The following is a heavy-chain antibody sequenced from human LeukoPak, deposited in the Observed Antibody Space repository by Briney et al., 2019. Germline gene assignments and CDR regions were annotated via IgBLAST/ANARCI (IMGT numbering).Heavy chain of an antibody. V-gene: IGHV1-8*02. Sequence: ASVKVSCKASGYTFTSYAMNWVRQAPGQGLEWMGWMNPNSGNTGYAQKFQGRVTMTRNTSISIAYMELSSLRSEDTAVYYCARVLAESDGTARIFYYYYGMDVWGQGTTVTVSS. D-gene: IGHD5-18*01. CDR3: ARVLAESDGTARIFYYYYGMDV. J-gene: IGHJ6*02. CDR1: GYTFTSYA. CDR2: MNPNSGNT.